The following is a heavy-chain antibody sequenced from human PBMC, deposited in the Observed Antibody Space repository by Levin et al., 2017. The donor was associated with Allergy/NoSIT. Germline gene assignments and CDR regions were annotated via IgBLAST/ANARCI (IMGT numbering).Heavy chain of an antibody. CDR2: IIPIFGTA. Sequence: ASVKVSCKASGGTFSSYAISWVRQAPGQGLEWMGGIIPIFGTANYAQKFQGRVTITADESTSTAYMELSSLRSEDTAVYYCARTNYDILTGYRYWFDPWGQGTLVTVSS. CDR3: ARTNYDILTGYRYWFDP. V-gene: IGHV1-69*13. D-gene: IGHD3-9*01. J-gene: IGHJ5*02. CDR1: GGTFSSYA.